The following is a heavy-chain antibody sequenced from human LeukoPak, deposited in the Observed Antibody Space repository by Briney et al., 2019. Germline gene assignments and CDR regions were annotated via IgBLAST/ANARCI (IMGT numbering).Heavy chain of an antibody. V-gene: IGHV3-74*01. J-gene: IGHJ4*02. CDR1: GFTFSNYW. Sequence: HPGGSLRLSCAASGFTFSNYWMHWVRQAPGKGLLWVSRINSDGSSTSYADSVKGRFTISRDNAKNTLYLQMNSLRAEDTAVYYCAKAVAAAGTGGYLWGQGTLVTVSS. CDR2: INSDGSST. CDR3: AKAVAAAGTGGYL. D-gene: IGHD6-13*01.